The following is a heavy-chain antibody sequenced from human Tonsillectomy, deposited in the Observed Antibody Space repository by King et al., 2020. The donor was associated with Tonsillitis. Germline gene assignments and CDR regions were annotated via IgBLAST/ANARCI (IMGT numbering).Heavy chain of an antibody. V-gene: IGHV3-33*08. Sequence: VQLVESGGGVVQPGRSLRLSCAASGFTFSSYDMHWVRQAPGKGLEWVAVIWSDGSNKDYADSVKGRFTISRDNSKSTLYLQMNSLRAEDTAVYYCARDVGYYYEDSWGQGTLVTVSS. D-gene: IGHD3-22*01. CDR3: ARDVGYYYEDS. CDR2: IWSDGSNK. CDR1: GFTFSSYD. J-gene: IGHJ4*02.